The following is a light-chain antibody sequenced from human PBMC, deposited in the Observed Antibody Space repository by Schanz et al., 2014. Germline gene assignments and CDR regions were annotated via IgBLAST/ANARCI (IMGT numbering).Light chain of an antibody. CDR2: GAS. CDR3: QQYGSSPYT. Sequence: EILITQSPATLSVSPGQRATLSCRASHSVTSNLAWYQQKPGQAPRLLIYGASTRATGIPDRISGSGSGTDFILTISRLEPEDFAVYYCQQYGSSPYTFGQGTKLEIK. V-gene: IGKV3-20*01. CDR1: HSVTSN. J-gene: IGKJ2*01.